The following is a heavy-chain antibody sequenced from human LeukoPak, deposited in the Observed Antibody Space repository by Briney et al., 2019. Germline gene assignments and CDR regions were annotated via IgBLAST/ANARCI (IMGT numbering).Heavy chain of an antibody. CDR2: IYYSVTP. J-gene: IGHJ4*02. D-gene: IGHD6-19*01. V-gene: IGHV4-39*01. Sequence: PSETLSLTCSVSGDSIRSSSYYWGWIRQPPGKGLEWIGSIYYSVTPLYKASLKSRVTLSVDTSKNQFSLRLRSVTAADTAIYYCARHSSGWSFYYWGQGTLVTVSS. CDR3: ARHSSGWSFYY. CDR1: GDSIRSSSYY.